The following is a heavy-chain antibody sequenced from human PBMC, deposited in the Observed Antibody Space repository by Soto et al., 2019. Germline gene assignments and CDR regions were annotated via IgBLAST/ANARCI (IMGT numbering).Heavy chain of an antibody. CDR1: GDSVSNSNTA. D-gene: IGHD7-27*01. CDR2: TQYMSRWYD. CDR3: VREDWGAATTVY. V-gene: IGHV6-1*01. Sequence: SQTLSLTCAISGDSVSNSNTAWNWIRQSPSRGLEWLGRTQYMSRWYDQYALSVRGRLTINPDTSKNQLSLQLNSVTPDDTAVYYCVREDWGAATTVYWSQGTQVTVSS. J-gene: IGHJ4*02.